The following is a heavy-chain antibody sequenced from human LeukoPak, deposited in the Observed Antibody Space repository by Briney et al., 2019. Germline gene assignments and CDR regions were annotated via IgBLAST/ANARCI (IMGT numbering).Heavy chain of an antibody. CDR2: IIPILGIA. Sequence: SVKVSCKASGGTFSSYAISWVRQAPGQGLEWMGGIIPILGIANYAQKFQGRVTITTDESTSTAYMELSSLRSEDTAVYYCERGSRSPFYYYFYIDVWGTGTTVTVSS. CDR3: ERGSRSPFYYYFYIDV. V-gene: IGHV1-69*10. CDR1: GGTFSSYA. J-gene: IGHJ6*03.